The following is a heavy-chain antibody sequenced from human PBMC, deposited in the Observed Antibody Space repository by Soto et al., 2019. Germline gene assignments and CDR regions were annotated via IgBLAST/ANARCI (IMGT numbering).Heavy chain of an antibody. D-gene: IGHD2-15*01. J-gene: IGHJ5*02. CDR2: INHSGST. V-gene: IGHV4-34*01. Sequence: PSETLSLTCAVYGGSFSGYYWSWIRQPPGKGLEWIGEINHSGSTNYNPSLKSRVTISVDTSKNQFSLKLSSVTAADTAVYYCARGLSPRYCSGGSCLTKNWFDPWGQGTLVTVSS. CDR3: ARGLSPRYCSGGSCLTKNWFDP. CDR1: GGSFSGYY.